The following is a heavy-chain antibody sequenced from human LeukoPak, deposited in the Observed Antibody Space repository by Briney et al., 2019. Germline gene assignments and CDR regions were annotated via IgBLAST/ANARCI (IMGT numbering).Heavy chain of an antibody. Sequence: SETLSLTCTVSGGSISSYYWSWIRQPAGKGLEWIGRIYTSGSTNYNPSLKSRVTMSVDTSKNQFSLKLSSLTAADTAVYYCAREPGYSSSWEFDYWGQGTLVTVSS. J-gene: IGHJ4*02. CDR3: AREPGYSSSWEFDY. CDR2: IYTSGST. V-gene: IGHV4-4*07. CDR1: GGSISSYY. D-gene: IGHD6-13*01.